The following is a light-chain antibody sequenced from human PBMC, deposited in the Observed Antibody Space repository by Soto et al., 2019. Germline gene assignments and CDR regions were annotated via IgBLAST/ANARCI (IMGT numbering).Light chain of an antibody. J-gene: IGKJ1*01. CDR2: DAS. CDR1: QSVSSN. Sequence: EIVMTQSPATLSVSPGERATLSCRASQSVSSNLAWYQQKPGQAPRLLIYDASNRATGIPARFSGSGSGTDFTLTISSLEPEDFAVYYCQQRSNWPRTVGQGTKVDSK. V-gene: IGKV3-11*01. CDR3: QQRSNWPRT.